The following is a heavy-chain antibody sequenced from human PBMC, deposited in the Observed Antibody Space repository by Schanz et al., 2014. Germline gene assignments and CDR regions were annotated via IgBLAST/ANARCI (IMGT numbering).Heavy chain of an antibody. CDR2: ISGSGGST. CDR3: AASSGWHPSTDY. Sequence: EVHLLDSGGGLVQPGGSLRLSCAASGFTFSSYAMSWVRQAPGKGLEWVSAISGSGGSTYYADSVKGRFTISRDNSKNTLYLQMNSLRVEDTAVYYCAASSGWHPSTDYWGQGTLVTVSS. D-gene: IGHD6-19*01. J-gene: IGHJ4*02. CDR1: GFTFSSYA. V-gene: IGHV3-23*01.